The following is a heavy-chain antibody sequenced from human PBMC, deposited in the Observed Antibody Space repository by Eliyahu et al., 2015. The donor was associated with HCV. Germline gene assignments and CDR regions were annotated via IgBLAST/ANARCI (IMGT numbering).Heavy chain of an antibody. J-gene: IGHJ3*02. Sequence: QVQLQESGPGPVKPSQTLSLTCTVSGGSIXSGDYYWSWIRQPPGKGLEWIGYIYYSGSTYYNPSLKSRVTISVDTSKNQFSLKLSSVTAADTAVYYCARGVIELDDAFDIWGQGTMVTVSS. CDR3: ARGVIELDDAFDI. CDR2: IYYSGST. V-gene: IGHV4-30-4*08. CDR1: GGSIXSGDYY. D-gene: IGHD2-8*02.